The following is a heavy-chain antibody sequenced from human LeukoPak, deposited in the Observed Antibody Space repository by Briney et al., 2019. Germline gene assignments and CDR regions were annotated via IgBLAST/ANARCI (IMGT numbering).Heavy chain of an antibody. D-gene: IGHD2-2*01. CDR1: GFTFSSYG. CDR2: IWYDGSNK. J-gene: IGHJ4*02. CDR3: ATLVPAAKSPNPPDY. V-gene: IGHV3-33*03. Sequence: GRSLRLSCAASGFTFSSYGMHWVRQAPGKGLEWVAVIWYDGSNKYYVDSVKGRFTISRDNAKNSLYLQMNSLRAEDTAVFYCATLVPAAKSPNPPDYWGQGTLVTVSS.